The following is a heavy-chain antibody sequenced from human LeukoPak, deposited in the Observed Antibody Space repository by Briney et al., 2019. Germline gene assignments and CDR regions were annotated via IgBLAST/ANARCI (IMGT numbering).Heavy chain of an antibody. D-gene: IGHD1-14*01. CDR3: ARGGNLEN. CDR1: GFTFSSYA. V-gene: IGHV3-23*01. J-gene: IGHJ4*02. Sequence: GGSLRLSCAASGFTFSSYAMSWVRQAPGKGLEWVSSIGGSGGTTFYADSVKGRFTISRDNSKNTLFLQMSSLRVEDTAVYYCARGGNLENWGGGTLVTVSS. CDR2: IGGSGGTT.